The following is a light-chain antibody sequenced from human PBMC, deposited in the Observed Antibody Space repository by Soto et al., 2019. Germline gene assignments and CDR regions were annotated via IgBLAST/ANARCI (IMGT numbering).Light chain of an antibody. J-gene: IGKJ5*01. CDR1: QSVTSTY. CDR3: HQRYNWPRVT. CDR2: GAS. Sequence: EIVLTQSPGTLSLSPGERATLSCRASQSVTSTYLAWYQQRPGQAPRLLIYGASNRVPGIPDRFSGSGSGTDFTLTISRLEPEDFAVYFCHQRYNWPRVTFGQGTQLEIK. V-gene: IGKV3D-20*02.